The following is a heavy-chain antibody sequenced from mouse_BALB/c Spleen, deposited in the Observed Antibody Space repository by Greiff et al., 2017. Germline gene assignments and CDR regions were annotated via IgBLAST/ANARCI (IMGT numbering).Heavy chain of an antibody. Sequence: EVHLVESGPGLVKPSQSLSLTCSVTGYSITSGYYWNWIRQFPGNKLEWMGYISYDGSNNYNPSLKNRISITRDTSKNQFFLKLNSVTTEDTATYYGARDGSSYFYYAMDYWGQGTSVTVSS. CDR1: GYSITSGYY. V-gene: IGHV3-6*02. CDR2: ISYDGSN. J-gene: IGHJ4*01. CDR3: ARDGSSYFYYAMDY. D-gene: IGHD1-1*01.